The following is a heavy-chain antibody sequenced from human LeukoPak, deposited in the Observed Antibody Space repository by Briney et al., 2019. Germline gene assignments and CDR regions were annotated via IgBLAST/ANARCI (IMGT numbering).Heavy chain of an antibody. D-gene: IGHD6-19*01. CDR2: INQSGETT. Sequence: PSETLSLTCAVSGGSFSGYFWTWLRQPPGKGLEWIGEINQSGETTNYNPSLKSRVTISVDTSKKQFSLRMTSVTAADTAVYYCATQGQWLVGYAFEVWGHGTMVTVSP. V-gene: IGHV4-34*01. CDR1: GGSFSGYF. J-gene: IGHJ3*01. CDR3: ATQGQWLVGYAFEV.